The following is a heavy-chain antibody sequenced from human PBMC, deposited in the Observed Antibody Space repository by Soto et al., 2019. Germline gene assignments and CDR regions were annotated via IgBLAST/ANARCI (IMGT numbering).Heavy chain of an antibody. Sequence: SMRIGCSACRERLCSYVVGGVCKKQGKGLELVSSISSSSSYIYDAVSVKGRFTISRDNAKNSLYLQMNSLRAEDTAVYYCARDLCSSWYVDYDYYSVMAVRVKRTSVPVSS. J-gene: IGHJ6*04. CDR2: ISSSSSYI. V-gene: IGHV3-21*01. D-gene: IGHD6-13*01. CDR3: ARDLCSSWYVDYDYYSVMAV. CDR1: RERLCSYV.